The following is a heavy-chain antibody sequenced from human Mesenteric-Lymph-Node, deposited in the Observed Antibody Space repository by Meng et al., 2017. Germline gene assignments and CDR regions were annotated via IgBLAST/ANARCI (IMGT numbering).Heavy chain of an antibody. Sequence: VQLQESGPGLVKPSQTLSLTCTASGGSISSGGYYWSWIRQHPGKGLEWIGYIYYSGSTYYNPSLKSRVTISVDTSKNQFSLKLSSVTAADTAVYYCARAGIAAAGIEVYFQHWGQGTLVTVSS. D-gene: IGHD6-13*01. CDR3: ARAGIAAAGIEVYFQH. CDR1: GGSISSGGYY. V-gene: IGHV4-31*03. J-gene: IGHJ1*01. CDR2: IYYSGST.